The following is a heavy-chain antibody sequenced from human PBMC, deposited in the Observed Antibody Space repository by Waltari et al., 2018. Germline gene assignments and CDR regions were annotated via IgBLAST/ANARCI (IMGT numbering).Heavy chain of an antibody. D-gene: IGHD6-19*01. CDR2: IYHSGST. J-gene: IGHJ6*03. CDR3: ARAGGWYEGGTGHYYYYMDV. V-gene: IGHV4-38-2*01. CDR1: GYSISSGYY. Sequence: QVQLQESGPGLVKPSETLSLTCAVSGYSISSGYYWGWIRQPPGKGLEWIGSIYHSGSTYYNPSLTSRVTISVDTSKNQFSLKLSSVTAADTAVYYCARAGGWYEGGTGHYYYYMDVWGKGTTVTVSS.